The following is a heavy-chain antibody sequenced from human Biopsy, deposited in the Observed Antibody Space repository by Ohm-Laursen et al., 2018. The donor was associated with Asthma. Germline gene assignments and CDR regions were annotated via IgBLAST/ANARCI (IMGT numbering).Heavy chain of an antibody. CDR3: ARIPRRSGSYFVDY. D-gene: IGHD3-22*01. CDR1: GDSITSGGCC. CDR2: IHHSGTS. V-gene: IGHV4-31*03. Sequence: TLSLTCTVSGDSITSGGCCWNWIRQHPGKGLEWSGYIHHSGTSYFNPSLKSRVSFSRDTSKNQLSLRLSSVTAADTAMYYCARIPRRSGSYFVDYWGQGTLVTVSS. J-gene: IGHJ4*02.